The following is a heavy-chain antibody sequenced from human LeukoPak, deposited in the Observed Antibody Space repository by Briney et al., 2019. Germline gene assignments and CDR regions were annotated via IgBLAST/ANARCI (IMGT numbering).Heavy chain of an antibody. V-gene: IGHV6-1*01. J-gene: IGHJ6*02. D-gene: IGHD3-22*01. CDR1: GDSFSSNSAA. CDR3: ARINYDRSGYYYGMDV. Sequence: SQTLSLTCAISGDSFSSNSAAWNWIRQSPSRGLEWLGRTYYRSKWYNDYAVSVKSRITINPDTPKNQFSLQLNSVTPEDTAVYYCARINYDRSGYYYGMDVWGQGTTVTVSS. CDR2: TYYRSKWYN.